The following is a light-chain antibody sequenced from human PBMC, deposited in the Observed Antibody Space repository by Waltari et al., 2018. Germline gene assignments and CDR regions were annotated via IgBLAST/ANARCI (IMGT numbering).Light chain of an antibody. CDR3: YSYTASTTYV. CDR1: SRDVGGYNY. CDR2: DVR. Sequence: QSALTQPASVSGSPGQSLTIPCTGTSRDVGGYNYVSWYQQHPGKAPRLMIYDVRNRPSGVSNRFSGSKSGNTASLTISGLQAEDEADYYCYSYTASTTYVFGTGTKVTVL. J-gene: IGLJ1*01. V-gene: IGLV2-14*01.